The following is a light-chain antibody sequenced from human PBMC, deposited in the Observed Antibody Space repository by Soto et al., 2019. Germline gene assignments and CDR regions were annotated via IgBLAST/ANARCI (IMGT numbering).Light chain of an antibody. Sequence: EIVMTQSPATLSVSPGERATLSCRASQSISSKLAWYQQRPGQAPRLLIFDASTRATGVPVRFRGSGSGTEFTLTISGLQSEDFAVYCCQQYDKWPPTFGGVNKGEIK. V-gene: IGKV3-15*01. CDR3: QQYDKWPPT. CDR1: QSISSK. CDR2: DAS. J-gene: IGKJ4*01.